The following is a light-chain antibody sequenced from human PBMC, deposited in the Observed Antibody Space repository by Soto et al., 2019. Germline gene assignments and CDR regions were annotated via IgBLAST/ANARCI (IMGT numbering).Light chain of an antibody. V-gene: IGLV2-23*02. CDR3: CSYAGSPYV. CDR2: EVS. CDR1: SSDIGTYDL. J-gene: IGLJ1*01. Sequence: QSVLTQDASVSGSPGQSITISCTGTSSDIGTYDLVSWYQQHPGKAPKLMIYEVSKRPSGVSNRFSGSKSGNTASLTISGLRAEDEADYYCCSYAGSPYVFGTGTKVTVL.